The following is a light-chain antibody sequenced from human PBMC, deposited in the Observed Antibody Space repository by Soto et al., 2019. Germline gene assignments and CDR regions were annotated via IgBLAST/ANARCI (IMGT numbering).Light chain of an antibody. CDR3: TSYTSSSTYV. V-gene: IGLV2-14*01. Sequence: SVLTQPPSVSGSPGQSITISCSGTSSDVGDYNYVSWYQQHPGKAPKLMIFEVYSRPSGVSNRFSGSKSGNTASLTISGLQAEDEADYYCTSYTSSSTYVFGTGTKVTV. CDR2: EVY. CDR1: SSDVGDYNY. J-gene: IGLJ1*01.